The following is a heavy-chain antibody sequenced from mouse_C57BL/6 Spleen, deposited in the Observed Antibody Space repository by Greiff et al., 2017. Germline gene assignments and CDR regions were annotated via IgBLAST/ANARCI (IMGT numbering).Heavy chain of an antibody. V-gene: IGHV5-17*01. J-gene: IGHJ2*01. Sequence: EVQVVESGGGLVKPGGSLKLSCAASGFTFSDYGMHWVRQAPEKGLEWVAYISSGSSTIYSADTVTGRFPISRHNPKNTLFLHMISLRSADKAMYYCARPLRNRGCVSWGEGTPLSVSS. CDR2: ISSGSSTI. D-gene: IGHD3-3*01. CDR1: GFTFSDYG. CDR3: ARPLRNRGCVS.